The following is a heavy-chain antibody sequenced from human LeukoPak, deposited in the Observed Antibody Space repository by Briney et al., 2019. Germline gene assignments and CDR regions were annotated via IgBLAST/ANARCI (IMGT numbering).Heavy chain of an antibody. D-gene: IGHD3-3*01. CDR1: GYSFTSYW. CDR3: ARLGSEYYDFWSGYYPTSNWFDP. Sequence: PGESLKICCKGSGYSFTSYWIGWVRQMPGKGLEWMGIIYPGDSDTRYSPSFQGQVTISADKSISTAYLQWSSLKASDTAMYYCARLGSEYYDFWSGYYPTSNWFDPWGQGTLVTVSS. J-gene: IGHJ5*02. V-gene: IGHV5-51*01. CDR2: IYPGDSDT.